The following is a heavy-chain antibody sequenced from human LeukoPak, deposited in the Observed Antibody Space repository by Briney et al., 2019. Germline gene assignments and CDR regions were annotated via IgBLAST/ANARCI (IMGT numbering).Heavy chain of an antibody. D-gene: IGHD3-9*01. CDR2: IWYDGSNK. CDR3: ARGRLRYFDWLLEGEDGMDV. V-gene: IGHV3-33*01. CDR1: GFTFSSYG. Sequence: GGSLRLSCAASGFTFSSYGMYWVRQAPGKGLEWVAVIWYDGSNKYYADSVKGRFTISRDNSKNTLYLQMNSLRAEDTAVYYCARGRLRYFDWLLEGEDGMDVWGQGTTVTVSS. J-gene: IGHJ6*02.